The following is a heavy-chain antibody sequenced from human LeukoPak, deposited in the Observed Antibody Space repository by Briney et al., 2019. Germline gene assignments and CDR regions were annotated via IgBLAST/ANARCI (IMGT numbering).Heavy chain of an antibody. CDR3: ARSFSSGWYFDY. J-gene: IGHJ4*02. CDR1: GNTFTSYG. V-gene: IGHV1-18*04. D-gene: IGHD6-19*01. CDR2: ISAYTGHT. Sequence: ASVKVSCKASGNTFTSYGISWVRQAPGQGLEWTGWISAYTGHTDYPQKLQGRVTMTMDTSTSTTYMDLRSLRSEDTAVYYCARSFSSGWYFDYWGQGTLVPVSS.